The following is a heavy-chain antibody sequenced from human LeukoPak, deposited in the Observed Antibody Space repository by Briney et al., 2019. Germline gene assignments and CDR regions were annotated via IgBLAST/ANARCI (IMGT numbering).Heavy chain of an antibody. CDR3: TPEPVWGYDILTGYYLSYFDY. Sequence: PGGSLRLSCAASGFTFSSYSMSWVRQAPGEGLEWVGRIKSKTDGGTTDYAAPVKGRFTISRDDSKNTLYLQMNSLKTEDTAVYYCTPEPVWGYDILTGYYLSYFDYWGQGTLVTVSS. D-gene: IGHD3-9*01. J-gene: IGHJ4*02. V-gene: IGHV3-15*01. CDR1: GFTFSSYS. CDR2: IKSKTDGGTT.